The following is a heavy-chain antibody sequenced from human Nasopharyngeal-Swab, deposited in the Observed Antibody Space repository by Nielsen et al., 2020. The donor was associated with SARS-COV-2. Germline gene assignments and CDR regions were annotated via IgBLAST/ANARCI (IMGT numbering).Heavy chain of an antibody. Sequence: GESLKISCAASGFTSSNYVIHWVRQAPGKGLEWVAVISYDGSTEYYADSVKGRFTTSRATPKTTLYLQMNSLRTEDTAVYYCARDSWQLEFYHHYFNGMDVWGQGTTVTVSS. V-gene: IGHV3-30*03. CDR2: ISYDGSTE. J-gene: IGHJ6*02. CDR1: GFTSSNYV. CDR3: ARDSWQLEFYHHYFNGMDV. D-gene: IGHD6-13*01.